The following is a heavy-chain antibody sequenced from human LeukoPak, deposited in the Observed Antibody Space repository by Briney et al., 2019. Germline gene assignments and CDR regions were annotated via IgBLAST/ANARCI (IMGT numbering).Heavy chain of an antibody. CDR3: ARAIRTGLGIGSFDG. V-gene: IGHV4-4*02. CDR1: GGSISSSNW. D-gene: IGHD7-27*01. J-gene: IGHJ4*02. Sequence: SETLSLTCAVSGGSISSSNWWSWVRQPPGKGLEWIGEIYHSGSTNYNPSLKSRVTISVDTSKNQFSLKLTSVTAADTAVYYCARAIRTGLGIGSFDGWGQGTLVTVSS. CDR2: IYHSGST.